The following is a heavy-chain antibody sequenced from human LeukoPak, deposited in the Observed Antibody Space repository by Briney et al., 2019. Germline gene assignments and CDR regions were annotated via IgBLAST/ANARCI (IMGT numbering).Heavy chain of an antibody. D-gene: IGHD6-13*01. J-gene: IGHJ4*02. Sequence: SESLSRTCTVSGGSISSYYWSWIRQPPGKGLEWIGYIYYSGSTNYNPSLKSRVTISVDTSKNQFSLKLSSVTAADTAVYYCARGEIAAAFDYWGEGTLLTVSS. CDR3: ARGEIAAAFDY. CDR1: GGSISSYY. V-gene: IGHV4-59*01. CDR2: IYYSGST.